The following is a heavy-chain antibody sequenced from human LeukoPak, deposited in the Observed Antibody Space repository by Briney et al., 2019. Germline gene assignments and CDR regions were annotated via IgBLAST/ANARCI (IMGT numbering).Heavy chain of an antibody. CDR1: GFTFSDYY. V-gene: IGHV3-11*04. CDR3: ARAVTDTKRGYYYYMDV. Sequence: GGSLRLSCAASGFTFSDYYMSWIRQAPGKGLEWVSYISSSGSTIYYADSVKGRFTISRDNAKNSLYLQMNSLRAEDTAVYYCARAVTDTKRGYYYYMDVWGKGTTVTISS. J-gene: IGHJ6*03. CDR2: ISSSGSTI. D-gene: IGHD2-21*02.